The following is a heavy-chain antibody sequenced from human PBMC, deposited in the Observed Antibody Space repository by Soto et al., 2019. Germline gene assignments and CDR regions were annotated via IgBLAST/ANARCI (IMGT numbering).Heavy chain of an antibody. J-gene: IGHJ6*02. D-gene: IGHD3-10*01. Sequence: GGSLRLSCAASGFTFSSYSMNWVRQAPGKGLEWVSYISSSSSTIYYADSVKGRFTISRDNAKNSLYLQMNSLRNEDTAVYYCARDSDYGSGSYSYYYYGMDVWGQGTTVTVS. V-gene: IGHV3-48*02. CDR1: GFTFSSYS. CDR2: ISSSSSTI. CDR3: ARDSDYGSGSYSYYYYGMDV.